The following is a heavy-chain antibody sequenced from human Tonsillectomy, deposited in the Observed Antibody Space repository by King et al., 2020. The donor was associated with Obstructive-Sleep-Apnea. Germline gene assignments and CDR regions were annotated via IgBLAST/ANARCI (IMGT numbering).Heavy chain of an antibody. CDR1: GYNFKTYG. J-gene: IGHJ3*02. CDR3: ARDLFYYNSGTSYEDTFDI. V-gene: IGHV1-18*01. Sequence: VQLVQSGGEVKKPGASVRVSCKASGYNFKTYGLSWVRQAPGQGLEWMGWISSHNGDTNYAQRLRGRVVMTADTTTSTAYMELSSLTPDDTAVYYCARDLFYYNSGTSYEDTFDIWGQGTMVTVSS. D-gene: IGHD3-10*01. CDR2: ISSHNGDT.